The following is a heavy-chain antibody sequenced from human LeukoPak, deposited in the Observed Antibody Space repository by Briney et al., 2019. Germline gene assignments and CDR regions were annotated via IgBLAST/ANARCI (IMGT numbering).Heavy chain of an antibody. CDR3: ARDPFDILTDPYFDY. J-gene: IGHJ4*02. D-gene: IGHD3-9*01. CDR2: INSDGSST. Sequence: PGGSLRLSCAASGFTFNFYWMHWVRQAPGKGLLRVSRINSDGSSTSYADSVKGRFTISRDNAKNTLYLQMNSLRAEDTAVYYCARDPFDILTDPYFDYWGQGTLVTVSS. CDR1: GFTFNFYW. V-gene: IGHV3-74*01.